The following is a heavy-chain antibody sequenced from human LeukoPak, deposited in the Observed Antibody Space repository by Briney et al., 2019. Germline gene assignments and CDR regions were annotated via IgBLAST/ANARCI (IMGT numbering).Heavy chain of an antibody. J-gene: IGHJ4*02. V-gene: IGHV3-74*01. CDR1: GFTFSSYW. CDR3: AKVPSSTSPLRPDFDY. CDR2: INNDGSGT. Sequence: GGSLRLSCAASGFTFSSYWMHWVRQAPGKGPVWVSRINNDGSGTTYADSVKGRFTISRDDAKNTLYLQMNSLRAEDTAVYYCAKVPSSTSPLRPDFDYWGQGTLVTVSS. D-gene: IGHD2-2*01.